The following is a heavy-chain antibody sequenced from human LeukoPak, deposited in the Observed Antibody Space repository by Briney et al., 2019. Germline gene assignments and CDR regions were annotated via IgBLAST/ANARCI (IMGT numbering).Heavy chain of an antibody. CDR2: INHSGST. D-gene: IGHD6-19*01. CDR1: GGSFSGYY. Sequence: SETLSLTCAVYGGSFSGYYWSWIRQPPGKGLEWIGEINHSGSTNYNPSLKSRVTISVDTSKNQFSLKLSSVTAADTAVYYCARAQGSSGWRFYYYYYYMDVWGKGTTVTISS. CDR3: ARAQGSSGWRFYYYYYYMDV. J-gene: IGHJ6*03. V-gene: IGHV4-34*01.